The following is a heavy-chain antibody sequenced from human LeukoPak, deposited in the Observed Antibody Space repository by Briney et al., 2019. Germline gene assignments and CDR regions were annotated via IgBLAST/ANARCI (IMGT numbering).Heavy chain of an antibody. CDR1: GYSFTSYW. V-gene: IGHV5-51*01. Sequence: GESLKISCKGSGYSFTSYWIVWVRQMPGKGLDWMGVIYPGGSDTRYSPSFQGQVTISADKSIDTAYLQWSSLKASDTAMYYCARHASNTYAPFDYWGQGALVTVSS. CDR3: ARHASNTYAPFDY. CDR2: IYPGGSDT. D-gene: IGHD2-2*02. J-gene: IGHJ4*02.